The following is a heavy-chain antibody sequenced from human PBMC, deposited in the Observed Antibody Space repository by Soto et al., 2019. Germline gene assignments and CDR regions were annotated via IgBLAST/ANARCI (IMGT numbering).Heavy chain of an antibody. CDR1: GFTFSSYA. CDR3: ARGVVGYCSGGSCHPFDY. Sequence: QVQLVESGGGVVQPGRSLRLSCAASGFTFSSYAMHWVRQAPGKGLEWVAVISYDGSNKYYADSVKGRFTISRDNSKNPRYLQMTGLRAEDTAVYYCARGVVGYCSGGSCHPFDYWGQGTLVTVSS. CDR2: ISYDGSNK. J-gene: IGHJ4*02. D-gene: IGHD2-15*01. V-gene: IGHV3-30-3*01.